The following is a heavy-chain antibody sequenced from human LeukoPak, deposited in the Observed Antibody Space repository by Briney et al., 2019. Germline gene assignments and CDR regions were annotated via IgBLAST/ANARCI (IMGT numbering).Heavy chain of an antibody. CDR2: INPNSGNT. CDR1: GYTFTGYY. J-gene: IGHJ5*02. D-gene: IGHD3-10*01. V-gene: IGHV1/OR15-2*03. Sequence: RASVKVSCKASGYTFTGYYLHWVRQVPGQPLKWMGWINPNSGNTNYAQKLQGRVTMTTDTSTSTAYMEVTSLRSDDTAVYYCASEIYGSRGRPFDPWGQGTLVTVSS. CDR3: ASEIYGSRGRPFDP.